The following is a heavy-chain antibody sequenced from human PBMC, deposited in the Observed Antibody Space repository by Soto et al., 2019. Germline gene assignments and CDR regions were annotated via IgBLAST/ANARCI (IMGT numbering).Heavy chain of an antibody. CDR2: ISYDGNNK. CDR3: ARDLRHTGYFDS. CDR1: GFTFSSYA. Sequence: GGSLRLSCAASGFTFSSYAMHWVRQAPGKGLEWVAVISYDGNNKYYADSVKGRFTISRDNSKNTLYLQMNSLRAEDTAVYYCARDLRHTGYFDSWGQGTLVTVSS. D-gene: IGHD3-10*01. J-gene: IGHJ4*02. V-gene: IGHV3-30-3*01.